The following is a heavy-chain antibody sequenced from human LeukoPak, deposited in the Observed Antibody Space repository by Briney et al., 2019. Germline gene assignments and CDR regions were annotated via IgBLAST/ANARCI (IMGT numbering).Heavy chain of an antibody. CDR2: IYSGGST. CDR3: ARDPKYSLGAFDI. V-gene: IGHV3-66*02. J-gene: IGHJ3*02. Sequence: GGSLRLSCAASGFTVSSNYMSWVRQAPGKGLEWVSVIYSGGSTCYADSVKGRFTISRDNSKNTLYLQMNSLRAEDTAVYYCARDPKYSLGAFDIGGQGTMVTVSS. D-gene: IGHD5-18*01. CDR1: GFTVSSNY.